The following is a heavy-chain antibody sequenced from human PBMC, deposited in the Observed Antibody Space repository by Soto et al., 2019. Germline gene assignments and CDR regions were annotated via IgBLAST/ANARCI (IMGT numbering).Heavy chain of an antibody. D-gene: IGHD3-16*02. CDR1: GYTFTSYG. Sequence: ASVKVSCKASGYTFTSYGISWVREAPGQGLEWMGWISAYNGNTNYAQKLQGRVTMTTDTSTSTAYMELRSLRSDDTAVYYCARDRYDYVWGSYRSTYYYGMDVWGQGTTVTSP. CDR3: ARDRYDYVWGSYRSTYYYGMDV. J-gene: IGHJ6*02. V-gene: IGHV1-18*01. CDR2: ISAYNGNT.